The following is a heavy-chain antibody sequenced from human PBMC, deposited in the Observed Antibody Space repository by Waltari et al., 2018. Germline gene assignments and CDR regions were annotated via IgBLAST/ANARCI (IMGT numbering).Heavy chain of an antibody. V-gene: IGHV1-2*02. Sequence: QVHLVQSGAEVKKPGASVKVSCETSGYTFTDCSIPWVRQAPGQGLEWMGWINANSGATDSAQMCQGRINMTRDTSITMAYMELKRRTFDDTAIDYGVKARPSEWFDPWGQ. J-gene: IGHJ5*02. D-gene: IGHD6-6*01. CDR3: VKARPSEWFDP. CDR2: INANSGAT. CDR1: GYTFTDCS.